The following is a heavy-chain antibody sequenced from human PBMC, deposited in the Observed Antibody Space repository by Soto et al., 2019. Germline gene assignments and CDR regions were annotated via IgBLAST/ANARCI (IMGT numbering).Heavy chain of an antibody. J-gene: IGHJ6*02. V-gene: IGHV3-33*08. CDR2: IWYDGSNK. Sequence: PGWSLALSCTTSGFTFTTYGMYWVRQAPGKGLEWVAIIWYDGSNKYYGDSVKGRFTISRDNSKNTLYLQMNSLRAEDTALYYCARGDCTGAYCYSWPFNYGVDVWGQGTTVTVSS. D-gene: IGHD2-15*01. CDR1: GFTFTTYG. CDR3: ARGDCTGAYCYSWPFNYGVDV.